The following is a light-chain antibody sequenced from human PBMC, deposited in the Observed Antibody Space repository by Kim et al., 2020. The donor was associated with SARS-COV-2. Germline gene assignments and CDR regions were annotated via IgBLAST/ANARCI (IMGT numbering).Light chain of an antibody. V-gene: IGKV3-20*01. CDR3: QYYGNSPT. Sequence: LSPGQRATLSCRASQSVTSNYLAWYQQQPGRAPRLLIYGASSRATGIPDRFSGSGSGTDFTLTISRLEPEDFALYYCQYYGNSPTFGQGTEVDIK. CDR2: GAS. J-gene: IGKJ1*01. CDR1: QSVTSNY.